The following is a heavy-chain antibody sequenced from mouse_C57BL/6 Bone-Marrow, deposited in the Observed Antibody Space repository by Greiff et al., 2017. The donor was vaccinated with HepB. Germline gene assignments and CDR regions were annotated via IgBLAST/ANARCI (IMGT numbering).Heavy chain of an antibody. CDR3: KRGVIVTNNYDMDY. Sequence: EVKLMESGEGLVKPGGSLKLSCAASGFTFSSYAMSWVRQTPEKRLEWVAYISSGGDYIYYADTVKGRFTISRDNARNTLYLQMSSLKSEDKAMYYGKRGVIVTNNYDMDYWGKGTTVTVSS. J-gene: IGHJ4*01. D-gene: IGHD2-5*01. CDR2: ISSGGDYI. CDR1: GFTFSSYA. V-gene: IGHV5-9-1*02.